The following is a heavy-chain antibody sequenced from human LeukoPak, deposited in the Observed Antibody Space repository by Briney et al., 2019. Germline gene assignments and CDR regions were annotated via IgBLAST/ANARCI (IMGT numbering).Heavy chain of an antibody. CDR1: GFTFDDYG. CDR2: INWNGGST. D-gene: IGHD2-15*01. CDR3: ARDGEGYCSGGSCYNPYGMDV. V-gene: IGHV3-20*01. Sequence: GGSLRLSCAASGFTFDDYGRSWVRQAPGKGLEWVSGINWNGGSTGYADSVKGRFTISRDNAKNSLYLQMNSLRAEDTALYHCARDGEGYCSGGSCYNPYGMDVWGQGTTVTVSS. J-gene: IGHJ6*02.